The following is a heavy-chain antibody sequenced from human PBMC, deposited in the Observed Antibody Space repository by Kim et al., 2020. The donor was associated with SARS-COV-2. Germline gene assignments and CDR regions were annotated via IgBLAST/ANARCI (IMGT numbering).Heavy chain of an antibody. D-gene: IGHD4-17*01. CDR2: ISRSGDST. J-gene: IGHJ4*02. V-gene: IGHV3-23*01. CDR3: TSPTYGDYVPLDY. CDR1: GFTFSSYA. Sequence: GGSLRLSCAASGFTFSSYAMSWVRQAPGKGLEWVSTISRSGDSTYSADSVKGRFTISRDNSKNTLYLQMNSLRAEDTAVYYCTSPTYGDYVPLDYWGQGT.